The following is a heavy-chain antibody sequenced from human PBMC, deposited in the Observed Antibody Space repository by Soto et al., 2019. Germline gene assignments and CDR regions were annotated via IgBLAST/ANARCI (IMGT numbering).Heavy chain of an antibody. D-gene: IGHD3-10*01. CDR2: IYYSGTT. Sequence: PSETLSLTCTISGGSISPYYWSWIRQPPGKGLEWIGYIYYSGTTNYNPSLQSRVTMSVDTSKNQFSLKLSSVTAADTAVYYCARGTYYGSGSNAYDIWTRGTVVTVS. CDR1: GGSISPYY. CDR3: ARGTYYGSGSNAYDI. J-gene: IGHJ3*02. V-gene: IGHV4-59*01.